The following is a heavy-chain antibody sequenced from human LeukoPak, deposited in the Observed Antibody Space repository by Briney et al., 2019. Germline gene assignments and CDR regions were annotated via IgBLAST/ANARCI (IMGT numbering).Heavy chain of an antibody. Sequence: GRSLRLSCAASGFTFSDSYMTWIRQAPGKWLEWVSYISISGRTIYYADSVKGRFTISRDNTKNSLHLQMNSLRAEDTAVYFCARSRFIVVVPAAIPDFFDPWGQGTLVTVSS. J-gene: IGHJ5*02. D-gene: IGHD2-2*02. V-gene: IGHV3-11*04. CDR3: ARSRFIVVVPAAIPDFFDP. CDR2: ISISGRTI. CDR1: GFTFSDSY.